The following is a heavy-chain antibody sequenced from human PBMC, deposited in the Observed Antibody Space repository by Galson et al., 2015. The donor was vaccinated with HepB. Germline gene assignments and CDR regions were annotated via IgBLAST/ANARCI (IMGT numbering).Heavy chain of an antibody. V-gene: IGHV5-51*01. D-gene: IGHD5-12*01. Sequence: QSGAEVTEPGESLKISCKGSGYSFTNNWIAWVRQMSGKGLEWMGTIYPGDSAATYRPSFQGQVTISADKSITTAYLQWTSLKASDTAMYYCARHNGYDIMDHWGQGTLVTVSS. CDR3: ARHNGYDIMDH. CDR1: GYSFTNNW. CDR2: IYPGDSAA. J-gene: IGHJ4*02.